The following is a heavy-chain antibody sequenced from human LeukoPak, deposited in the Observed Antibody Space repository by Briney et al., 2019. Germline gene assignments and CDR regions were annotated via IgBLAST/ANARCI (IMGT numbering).Heavy chain of an antibody. Sequence: PGASLQISCKGSGSIFTSYWIGWVRQLPGKGLEWMGIIYPGDSDTRNSPSFQGQVTISADKSISTAYLQWSSLKASDTAMYYCARLPNDDAFDIWGQGTMVTVSS. CDR3: ARLPNDDAFDI. J-gene: IGHJ3*02. CDR1: GSIFTSYW. D-gene: IGHD2-8*01. CDR2: IYPGDSDT. V-gene: IGHV5-51*01.